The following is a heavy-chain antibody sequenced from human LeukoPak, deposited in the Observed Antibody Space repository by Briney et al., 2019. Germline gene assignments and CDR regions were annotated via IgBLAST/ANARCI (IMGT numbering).Heavy chain of an antibody. CDR3: ARVGRGPTVVDY. Sequence: GGSLRLSCAASGFTFSSYWMSWVRQAPGKGLEWVTNIKQDGSEKYYVGSVKGRFTISRDNAKNSLYLQMNSLRAEDTAVYYCARVGRGPTVVDYWGQGTLVTVSS. CDR1: GFTFSSYW. V-gene: IGHV3-7*01. CDR2: IKQDGSEK. D-gene: IGHD3-10*01. J-gene: IGHJ4*02.